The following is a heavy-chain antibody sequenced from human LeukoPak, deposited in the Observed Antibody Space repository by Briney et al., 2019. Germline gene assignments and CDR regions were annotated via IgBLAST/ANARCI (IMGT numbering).Heavy chain of an antibody. CDR3: ASTHCASPSCYSYYYSGLDV. CDR1: GGSISSGTHY. CDR2: IYNTGSA. J-gene: IGHJ6*02. Sequence: SETLSLTCAVSGGSISSGTHYWNWIRQHPGQGLEWIGHIYNTGSANYNPSLMSRVSISIDTSENQFSLKLSSVTAADTAVYYCASTHCASPSCYSYYYSGLDVWGQGTTVIVSS. D-gene: IGHD2-2*01. V-gene: IGHV4-31*11.